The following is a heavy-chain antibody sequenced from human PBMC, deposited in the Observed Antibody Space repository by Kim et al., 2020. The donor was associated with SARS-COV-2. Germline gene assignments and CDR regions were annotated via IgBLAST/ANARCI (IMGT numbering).Heavy chain of an antibody. V-gene: IGHV1-69*04. D-gene: IGHD1-1*01. Sequence: NYAQTFTGRVTITAAKSTGTVYMELSSLRSEDTAVYYCARDYNSRNYFDYWGQGTLVTVSS. CDR3: ARDYNSRNYFDY. J-gene: IGHJ4*02.